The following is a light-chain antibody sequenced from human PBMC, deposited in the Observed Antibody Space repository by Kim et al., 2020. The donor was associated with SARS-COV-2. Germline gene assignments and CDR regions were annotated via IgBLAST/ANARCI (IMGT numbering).Light chain of an antibody. CDR1: SSDVGGYIH. J-gene: IGLJ3*02. V-gene: IGLV2-14*04. Sequence: GQSSTISCTGTSSDVGGYIHVSWYQQHPGKAPKLIIYDVSKRPSGASDRFSGSKSANTASLTISGLQAEDEAEYYCASFTSRTTWVFGGGTQLTVL. CDR2: DVS. CDR3: ASFTSRTTWV.